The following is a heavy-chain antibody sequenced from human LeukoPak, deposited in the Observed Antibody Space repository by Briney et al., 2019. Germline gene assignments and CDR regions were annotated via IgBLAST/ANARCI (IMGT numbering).Heavy chain of an antibody. Sequence: EASVKVSCKASGGTFSSYAISWVRQAPGQGLEWMGGIIPIFGTANYAQKFQGRVTITADKSTSTAYMELSSLRSEDTDVYYCASGYCSGGSCFGYYYMDVWGKGTTVTVSS. V-gene: IGHV1-69*06. CDR1: GGTFSSYA. CDR2: IIPIFGTA. CDR3: ASGYCSGGSCFGYYYMDV. D-gene: IGHD2-15*01. J-gene: IGHJ6*03.